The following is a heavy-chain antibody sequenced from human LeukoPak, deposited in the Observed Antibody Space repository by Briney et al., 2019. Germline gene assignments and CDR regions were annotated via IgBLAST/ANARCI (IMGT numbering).Heavy chain of an antibody. D-gene: IGHD3-10*01. CDR3: ARDRGHYYGSGSYLLSYYYYYMDV. CDR2: INHSGST. CDR1: GFTFSSYS. Sequence: GSLRLSCAASGFTFSSYSMNWVRQPPGKGLEWIGEINHSGSTNYNPSLKSRVTISVDTSKSQFSLKLSSVTAADTAVYYCARDRGHYYGSGSYLLSYYYYYMDVWGKGTTVTVSS. J-gene: IGHJ6*03. V-gene: IGHV4-34*01.